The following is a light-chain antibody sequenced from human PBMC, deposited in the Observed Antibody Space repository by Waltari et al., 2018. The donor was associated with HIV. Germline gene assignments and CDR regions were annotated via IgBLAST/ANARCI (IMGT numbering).Light chain of an antibody. J-gene: IGLJ1*01. V-gene: IGLV2-14*01. CDR2: EVN. Sequence: QSALTQPASVSGSPGQSITISCTGTSSDVGAYEHVSWYQQYPGKAPKLLIYEVNNRPSWVSDRFSASKFGNTASLTISGLQAEDEADYHCCSYTNSDSYVFGTGTMITVL. CDR1: SSDVGAYEH. CDR3: CSYTNSDSYV.